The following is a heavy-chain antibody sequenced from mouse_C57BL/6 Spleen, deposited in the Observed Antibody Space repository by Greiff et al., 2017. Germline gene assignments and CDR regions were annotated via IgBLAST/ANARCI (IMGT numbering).Heavy chain of an antibody. V-gene: IGHV1-62-2*01. Sequence: QVQLKQSGAELVKPGASVKLSCKASGYTFTEYTIHWVKQRSGQGLEWIGWFYPGSGSIKYNEKFKDKATLTEDKSSSTVYMELRRLTSEYSAVYFVARHEGDRPYYSSSFYYCDYWGQGTTLTVSS. CDR3: ARHEGDRPYYSSSFYYCDY. CDR2: FYPGSGSI. J-gene: IGHJ2*01. D-gene: IGHD1-1*01. CDR1: GYTFTEYT.